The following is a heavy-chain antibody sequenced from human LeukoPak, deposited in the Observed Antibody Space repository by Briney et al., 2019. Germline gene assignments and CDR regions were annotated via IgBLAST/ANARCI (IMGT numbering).Heavy chain of an antibody. CDR1: GYTFTGYY. Sequence: ASVKVSCKASGYTFTGYYMHWVRQAPGQGLEWMGRINPNSGGTNYAQKFQGRVTMTRDTSISTAYMELSRLRSDDTAVYYCARGEDIVLMVYAGSEAYYYYYMDVWGKGTTVTVSS. J-gene: IGHJ6*03. CDR2: INPNSGGT. V-gene: IGHV1-2*06. D-gene: IGHD2-8*01. CDR3: ARGEDIVLMVYAGSEAYYYYYMDV.